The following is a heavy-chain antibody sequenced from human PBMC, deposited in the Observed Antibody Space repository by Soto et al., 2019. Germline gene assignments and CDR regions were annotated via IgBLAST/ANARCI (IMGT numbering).Heavy chain of an antibody. J-gene: IGHJ4*02. Sequence: GASVKVSCKASGYTFTSYGISWVRQAPGQGLEWMGWISAYNGNTNYAQKLQGRVTMTTDTSTSTAYMELRSLRSDDTAVYYCARGTKHTSSMIVVVPSGYWGQGTLVTVSS. CDR3: ARGTKHTSSMIVVVPSGY. D-gene: IGHD3-22*01. V-gene: IGHV1-18*01. CDR2: ISAYNGNT. CDR1: GYTFTSYG.